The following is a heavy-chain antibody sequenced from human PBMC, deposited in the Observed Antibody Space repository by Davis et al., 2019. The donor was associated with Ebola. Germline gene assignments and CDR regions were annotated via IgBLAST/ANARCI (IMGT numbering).Heavy chain of an antibody. CDR2: IYYSGST. V-gene: IGHV4-59*01. J-gene: IGHJ6*02. Sequence: GSLRLSCTVSGGSISSYYWSWIRQPPGEGLEWIGFIYYSGSTNYNPSLKSRVTISVDMSKNQFSLKLSSVTAADTAVYYCARTPGSCSGGSCYYYYGMDVWGQGTTVTVSS. CDR1: GGSISSYY. D-gene: IGHD2-15*01. CDR3: ARTPGSCSGGSCYYYYGMDV.